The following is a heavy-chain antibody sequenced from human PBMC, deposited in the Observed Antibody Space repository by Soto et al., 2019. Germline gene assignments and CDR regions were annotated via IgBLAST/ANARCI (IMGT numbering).Heavy chain of an antibody. CDR2: INAGNGNT. J-gene: IGHJ5*02. Sequence: ASVKVSCKASGYTFTSYAMHWVRQAPGQRLEWMGWINAGNGNTKYSQKFQGRVTITRDTSASTAYMELSSLRSEDTAVYFCSRGRDPHKGGRTWGQGTLVTVSS. CDR1: GYTFTSYA. CDR3: SRGRDPHKGGRT. D-gene: IGHD3-16*01. V-gene: IGHV1-3*01.